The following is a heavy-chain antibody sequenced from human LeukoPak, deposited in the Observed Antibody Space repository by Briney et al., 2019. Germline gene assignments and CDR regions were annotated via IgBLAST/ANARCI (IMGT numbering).Heavy chain of an antibody. D-gene: IGHD2-2*01. CDR1: GFIFTGYN. V-gene: IGHV1-2*02. CDR2: INPNSGGT. CDR3: ARMGGFRYCSSTSCLTFDY. J-gene: IGHJ4*02. Sequence: ASVKVSCKTSGFIFTGYNIHWVRQAPGQGLEWMGWINPNSGGTNYAQKFQGRVTMTRDTSISTAYMELSRLRSDDTAVYYCARMGGFRYCSSTSCLTFDYWGQGTLVTVSS.